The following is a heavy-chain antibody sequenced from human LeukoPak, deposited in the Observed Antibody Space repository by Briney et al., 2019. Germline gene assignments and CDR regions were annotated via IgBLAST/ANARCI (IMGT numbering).Heavy chain of an antibody. CDR2: IYTSGTT. CDR1: GASISSYY. V-gene: IGHV4-4*07. Sequence: PSETLSLTCTGSGASISSYYWAWIRQPAGKGLEWIGRIYTSGTTTYNPSLKSRVTMSLDTSKNQFSLKLSSVTAADTAVYYCARGVAVAGTFDYWGQGTLVTVSS. CDR3: ARGVAVAGTFDY. J-gene: IGHJ4*02. D-gene: IGHD6-19*01.